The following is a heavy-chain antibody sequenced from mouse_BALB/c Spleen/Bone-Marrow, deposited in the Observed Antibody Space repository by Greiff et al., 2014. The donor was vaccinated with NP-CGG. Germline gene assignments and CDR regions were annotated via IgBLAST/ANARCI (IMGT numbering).Heavy chain of an antibody. Sequence: VQLVESGAELMKPGASVKISCKATGYTFSNYWIDWVKQRPGHGLEWIGEILPGSGTANYNEKFKGKATFTADTSSNTAYMQLSSLTSEDSALYYCARASVVPYYFDIWGQGTTLTVSS. CDR2: ILPGSGTA. V-gene: IGHV1-9*01. CDR3: ARASVVPYYFDI. CDR1: GYTFSNYW. J-gene: IGHJ2*01. D-gene: IGHD1-1*01.